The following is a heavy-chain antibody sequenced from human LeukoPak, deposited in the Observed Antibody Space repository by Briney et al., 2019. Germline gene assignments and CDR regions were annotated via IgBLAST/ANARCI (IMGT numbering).Heavy chain of an antibody. CDR2: ISSSGSTI. CDR3: ARVWQKNWFDP. V-gene: IGHV3-11*01. J-gene: IGHJ5*02. D-gene: IGHD3-10*01. Sequence: GGSLRLSCAASGFTFSDYYMSWIRQAPGKGLEWVSYISSSGSTIYYADSVKGRFTISRDNAKDSLYLQMNSLRAEDTAVYYCARVWQKNWFDPWGQGTLVTVSS. CDR1: GFTFSDYY.